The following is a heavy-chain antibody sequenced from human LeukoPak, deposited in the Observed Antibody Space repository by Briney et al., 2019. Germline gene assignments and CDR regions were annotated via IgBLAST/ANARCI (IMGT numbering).Heavy chain of an antibody. CDR2: INSDGSST. CDR3: ARDSSGLTDYYYYYMDV. V-gene: IGHV3-74*01. Sequence: GGSLRLSCAASGFTFSSYWMHWVRQAPGNGLVWVSRINSDGSSTSYADSVKGRSTIYRDNAKNTLYLQMNSLRAEDTAVYYCARDSSGLTDYYYYYMDVWGKGTTVTVSS. CDR1: GFTFSSYW. D-gene: IGHD6-19*01. J-gene: IGHJ6*03.